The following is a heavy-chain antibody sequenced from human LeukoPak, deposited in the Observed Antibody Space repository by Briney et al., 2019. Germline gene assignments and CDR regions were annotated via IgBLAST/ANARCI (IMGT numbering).Heavy chain of an antibody. CDR3: ARGHYYGSGSPDY. CDR1: GDSISYYY. D-gene: IGHD3-10*01. J-gene: IGHJ4*02. V-gene: IGHV4-59*01. Sequence: SETLSFTGTGSGDSISYYYRSWIRQPPGKGLEWIGYIYYSGSTDYNTSLKSRVSISVDTSKNQFSLKLNSVTPADTAVYYCARGHYYGSGSPDYWGQGTLVTVSS. CDR2: IYYSGST.